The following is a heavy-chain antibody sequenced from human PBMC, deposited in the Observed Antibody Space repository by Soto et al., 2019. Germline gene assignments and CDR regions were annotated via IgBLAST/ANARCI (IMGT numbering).Heavy chain of an antibody. CDR2: INPSGGST. Sequence: QVQLGHSGAEVKKPGASVKVSCKASGYTFTNYYIHWVRQAPGQGLEWMAIINPSGGSTVYTQKFQDRVTMGRDTSTSTVYMELSSLRSEDTAVYYCARDHRLLWFGELLICGQRTLVTVSS. J-gene: IGHJ4*02. V-gene: IGHV1-46*01. CDR3: ARDHRLLWFGELLI. CDR1: GYTFTNYY. D-gene: IGHD3-10*01.